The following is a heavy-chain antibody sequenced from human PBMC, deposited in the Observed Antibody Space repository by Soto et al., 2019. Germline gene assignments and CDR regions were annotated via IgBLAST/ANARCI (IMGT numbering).Heavy chain of an antibody. J-gene: IGHJ6*02. V-gene: IGHV3-30-3*01. Sequence: QVQLVESGGGVVQPGRSLRLSCAASGFTFSSYAMHWVRQAPGKGLEWVAVISYDGSNKYYADSVKGRFTISRDNSKNTPYLQMNSLRAEDTAVYYCARDEQWLASYYYYYGMDVWGQGTTVTVSS. CDR1: GFTFSSYA. CDR3: ARDEQWLASYYYYYGMDV. CDR2: ISYDGSNK. D-gene: IGHD6-19*01.